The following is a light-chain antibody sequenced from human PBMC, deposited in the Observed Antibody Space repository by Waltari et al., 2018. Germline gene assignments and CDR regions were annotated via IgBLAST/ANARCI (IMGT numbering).Light chain of an antibody. CDR2: AAS. J-gene: IGKJ1*01. Sequence: EIVLTQSPATLSVSPGERVTLSCRASQSVSSKLAWYQQKPGQAPRLIIYAASNRATGIPARFSGSGSGTEFTLTISSLQSEDFAVYYCQENNHWPPVWTFGQGTNVEIK. CDR3: QENNHWPPVWT. V-gene: IGKV3-15*01. CDR1: QSVSSK.